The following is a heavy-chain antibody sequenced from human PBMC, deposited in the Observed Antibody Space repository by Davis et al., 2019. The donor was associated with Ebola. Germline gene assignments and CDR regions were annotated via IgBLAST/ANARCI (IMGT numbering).Heavy chain of an antibody. CDR1: GFTFGDYA. D-gene: IGHD6-19*01. V-gene: IGHV3-49*03. J-gene: IGHJ4*02. CDR3: TRRRTPGIAVAGKDY. CDR2: IRSKAYGGTT. Sequence: GESLKISCTASGFTFGDYAMSWFRQAPGKGLEWVGFIRSKAYGGTTEYAASVKGRFTISRDDSKSIAYLQMNSLKTEDTAVYYCTRRRTPGIAVAGKDYWGQGTLVTVSS.